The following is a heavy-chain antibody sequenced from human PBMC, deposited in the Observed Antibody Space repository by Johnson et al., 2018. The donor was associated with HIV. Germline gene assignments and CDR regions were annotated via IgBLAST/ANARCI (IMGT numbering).Heavy chain of an antibody. CDR1: GFTFEEYG. CDR2: INRNGGTI. D-gene: IGHD2-15*01. CDR3: ARSQVAATSEGAFDI. Sequence: VQLVESGGGLVQPGGSLRLSCAGSGFTFEEYGIHWVRQVPGKGLEWVSGINRNGGTIGYAASVKGRFTISRDNSKNTLYLKMNSLRAEDTAVYYCARSQVAATSEGAFDIWGQGTMVTVSS. J-gene: IGHJ3*02. V-gene: IGHV3-9*01.